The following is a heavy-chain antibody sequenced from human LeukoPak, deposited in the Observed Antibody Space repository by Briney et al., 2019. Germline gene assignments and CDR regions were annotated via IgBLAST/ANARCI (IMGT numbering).Heavy chain of an antibody. J-gene: IGHJ4*02. CDR2: IYTSGSA. CDR3: AKSNGYGLIDY. CDR1: GGSISSGSYY. Sequence: SETLSLTCTVSGGSISSGSYYWSWIRQPAGKGLEWIGRIYTSGSANYNPSLKSRVTMSLDTSKNQFFLKLSSVTAADTAMYYCAKSNGYGLIDYWGQGTLVTVSS. D-gene: IGHD5-12*01. V-gene: IGHV4-61*02.